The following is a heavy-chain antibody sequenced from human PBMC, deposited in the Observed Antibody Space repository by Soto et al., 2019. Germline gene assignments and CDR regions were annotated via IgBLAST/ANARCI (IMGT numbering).Heavy chain of an antibody. CDR1: GFTFSSYA. CDR2: ISGSGGST. D-gene: IGHD1-26*01. Sequence: EVQLLESGGGLVQPGGSLRLSCAASGFTFSSYAMSWVRQAPGKGLEWVSAISGSGGSTYYAGSVKGRFTISRDNSKNTLDLQMNSLRAEDTAVYYCAKDAVGAIYYYYYGMDVWGQGTTVTVSS. V-gene: IGHV3-23*01. J-gene: IGHJ6*02. CDR3: AKDAVGAIYYYYYGMDV.